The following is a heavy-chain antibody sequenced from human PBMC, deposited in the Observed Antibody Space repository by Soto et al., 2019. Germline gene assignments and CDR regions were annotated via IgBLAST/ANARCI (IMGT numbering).Heavy chain of an antibody. CDR3: ARGHYLRWFDP. CDR2: INTAVDT. D-gene: IGHD1-26*01. V-gene: IGHV3-13*01. Sequence: EVQLVESGGGLVQPGGSLRLSCAASGLTFSSYDMHWVRQATGKGLEWVSSINTAVDTYYPGSVKGRFTISRENAKNSLYLQMNSLRAGDTAVYYCARGHYLRWFDPWGQGTLVTVSS. J-gene: IGHJ5*02. CDR1: GLTFSSYD.